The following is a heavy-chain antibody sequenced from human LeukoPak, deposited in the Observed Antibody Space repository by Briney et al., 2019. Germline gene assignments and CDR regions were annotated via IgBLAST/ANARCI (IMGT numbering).Heavy chain of an antibody. CDR2: ISVNLVST. CDR3: AKDPNWGPDDI. Sequence: PGGSLRLSCAASGFTFSTCAMFWVRQAPGKGLEWVSGISVNLVSTYYADSVRGRFTISRDNSKNTLYLQMDSLRAEDTAVYYCAKDPNWGPDDIWGQGTMVTVSS. V-gene: IGHV3-23*01. CDR1: GFTFSTCA. J-gene: IGHJ3*02. D-gene: IGHD7-27*01.